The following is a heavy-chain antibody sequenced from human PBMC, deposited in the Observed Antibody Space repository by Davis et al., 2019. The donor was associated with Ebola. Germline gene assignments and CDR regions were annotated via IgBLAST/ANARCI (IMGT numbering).Heavy chain of an antibody. CDR1: GFTFSTYS. J-gene: IGHJ4*02. Sequence: GGSLRLSCAASGFTFSTYSMSWIRQAPGKGLEWVSYISSSGSTLYYADSVKGRFTISRDNARNSLYLQMNSLRAEDTAVYYCARVGGGLDYWGQGTLVTVSS. CDR2: ISSSGSTL. D-gene: IGHD2-15*01. V-gene: IGHV3-11*01. CDR3: ARVGGGLDY.